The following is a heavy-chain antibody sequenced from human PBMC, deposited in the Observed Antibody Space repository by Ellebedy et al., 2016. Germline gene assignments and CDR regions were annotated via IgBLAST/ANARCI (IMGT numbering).Heavy chain of an antibody. CDR3: AKIMRDDYVWGSYRSLENPSDY. CDR1: GFTFSSYA. V-gene: IGHV3-23*01. CDR2: ISGSGGST. Sequence: GESLKISCAASGFTFSSYAMSWVRQAPGKGLEWVSAISGSGGSTYYADSVKGRFTISRDNSKNTLYLQMNSLRAEDTAVYYCAKIMRDDYVWGSYRSLENPSDYWGQGTLVTVSS. D-gene: IGHD3-16*02. J-gene: IGHJ4*02.